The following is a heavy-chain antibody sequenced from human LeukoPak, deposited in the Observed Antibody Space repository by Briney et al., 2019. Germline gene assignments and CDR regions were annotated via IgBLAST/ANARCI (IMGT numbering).Heavy chain of an antibody. V-gene: IGHV3-7*01. CDR1: GFTFNNYW. D-gene: IGHD3-10*01. CDR3: ARGRGAFVP. CDR2: IKEDGSER. Sequence: GGSLRLSCAASGFTFNNYWMSWVRQAPGKGLEWVANIKEDGSERYYVDSVKGRFTISRDNAKNSLFLQMNSLRGEDTAVYYCARGRGAFVPWGQGTQVTVSS. J-gene: IGHJ5*02.